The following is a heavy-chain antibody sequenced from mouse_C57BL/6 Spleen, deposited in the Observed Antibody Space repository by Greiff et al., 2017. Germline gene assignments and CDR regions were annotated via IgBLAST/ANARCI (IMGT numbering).Heavy chain of an antibody. CDR3: ARRLGQDYARDY. V-gene: IGHV5-6*01. CDR1: GFTFSSYG. D-gene: IGHD4-1*01. J-gene: IGHJ4*01. Sequence: EVQVVESGGDLVKPGGSLKLSCAASGFTFSSYGMSWVRQTPDKRLEWVATISSGGSYTYYPDSVKGRFTISRDNDKNTLYLQMSSLKSEDTAMYYCARRLGQDYARDYWGQGTSVTVSS. CDR2: ISSGGSYT.